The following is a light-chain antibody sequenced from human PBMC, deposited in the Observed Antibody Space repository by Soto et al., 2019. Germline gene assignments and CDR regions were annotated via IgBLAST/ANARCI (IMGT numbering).Light chain of an antibody. CDR2: AAS. CDR1: QGISTF. V-gene: IGKV1-9*01. CDR3: QQLNSTSLT. Sequence: IQLTQSPSSLSASVGDRVTVTRRASQGISTFLAWYQQKPGKAPKVLMYAASTLQSGAPSRFSGSGSGTDFTLTISSLQPEDCATDYCQQLNSTSLTFGGGTKVEIK. J-gene: IGKJ4*01.